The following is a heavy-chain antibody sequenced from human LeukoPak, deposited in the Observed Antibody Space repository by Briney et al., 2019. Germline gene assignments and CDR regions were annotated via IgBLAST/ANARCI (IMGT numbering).Heavy chain of an antibody. Sequence: GGSLRLSCAASRFTFSNAWTSWVRQAPGKGLEWVGRIKSKTDGGTTDYAAPVKGRFTISRDDSKNTLYLQMNSLKTEDTAVYYCTTTLFRYYYGSGVPDYWGQGTLVTVSS. D-gene: IGHD3-10*01. V-gene: IGHV3-15*01. CDR3: TTTLFRYYYGSGVPDY. CDR2: IKSKTDGGTT. J-gene: IGHJ4*02. CDR1: RFTFSNAW.